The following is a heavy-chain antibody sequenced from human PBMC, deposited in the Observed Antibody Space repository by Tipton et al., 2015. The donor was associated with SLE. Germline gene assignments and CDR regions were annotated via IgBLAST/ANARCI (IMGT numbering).Heavy chain of an antibody. J-gene: IGHJ4*02. CDR2: INHSGST. Sequence: TLSLTCTVSGGSISSGGYYWSWIRQHPGKGLEWIGEINHSGSTNYNPSLKSRVTISVDTSKNQFSLKLSSVTAADTAVYYCARGRTAAGGALNYWGQGTLVTVSS. D-gene: IGHD6-13*01. CDR3: ARGRTAAGGALNY. CDR1: GGSISSGGYY. V-gene: IGHV4-31*03.